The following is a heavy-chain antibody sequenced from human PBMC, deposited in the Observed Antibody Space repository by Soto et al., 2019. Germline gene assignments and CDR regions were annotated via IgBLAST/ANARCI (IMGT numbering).Heavy chain of an antibody. D-gene: IGHD1-26*01. V-gene: IGHV1-69*06. Sequence: QVQLVQSGAEVKKPGSSVKVSCKASGGTFSSYAITWVRQAPGQGLDWMGEIIPIFGATNFAQRFQGRLTITADKTTTTAYMELTSLTSEDTAVYYCARMGGSFLDSWGQGTLVILSS. CDR3: ARMGGSFLDS. CDR1: GGTFSSYA. J-gene: IGHJ5*01. CDR2: IIPIFGAT.